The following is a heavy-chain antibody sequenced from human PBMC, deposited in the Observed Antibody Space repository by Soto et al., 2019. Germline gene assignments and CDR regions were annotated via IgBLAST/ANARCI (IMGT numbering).Heavy chain of an antibody. V-gene: IGHV4-30-4*01. CDR3: ARPATGYWYFDL. Sequence: PSETLSLTCTVSGGSISSGDYYWSWIRQPPGKGLEWIGYIYYSGSTYYNPSLKSRVTISVDTSKNQFSLKLSSVTAADTAVYYCARPATGYWYFDLWGRGTLVTVSS. CDR1: GGSISSGDYY. CDR2: IYYSGST. J-gene: IGHJ2*01.